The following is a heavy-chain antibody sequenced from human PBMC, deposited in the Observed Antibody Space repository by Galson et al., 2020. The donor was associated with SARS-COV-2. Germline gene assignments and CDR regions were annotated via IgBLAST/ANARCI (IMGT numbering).Heavy chain of an antibody. CDR2: IYYSGST. Sequence: SETLSLTCTVSGGSISSGGYYWSWIRQHPGKGLKWIGYIYYSGSTYYNPSLKSRVTISVDTSKNQFSLKLSSVTAADTAVYYCARFVLGYGDYAGFDYWGQGTLVTVSS. V-gene: IGHV4-31*03. D-gene: IGHD4-17*01. CDR3: ARFVLGYGDYAGFDY. J-gene: IGHJ4*02. CDR1: GGSISSGGYY.